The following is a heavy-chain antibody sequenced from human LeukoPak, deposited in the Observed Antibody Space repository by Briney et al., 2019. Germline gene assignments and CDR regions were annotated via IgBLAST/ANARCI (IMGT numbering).Heavy chain of an antibody. D-gene: IGHD3-10*01. CDR2: ISRSSSTI. V-gene: IGHV3-48*04. CDR3: ARDGGATMVRGVATYDS. CDR1: GFTFSSYS. J-gene: IGHJ4*02. Sequence: GRSLRLSCAASGFTFSSYSMNWVRQAPGKGLEWVSYISRSSSTIHYADSVKGRFTISRDNAKSSLFLQMNSLRAEDTAVYYCARDGGATMVRGVATYDSWGQGTLVTVSS.